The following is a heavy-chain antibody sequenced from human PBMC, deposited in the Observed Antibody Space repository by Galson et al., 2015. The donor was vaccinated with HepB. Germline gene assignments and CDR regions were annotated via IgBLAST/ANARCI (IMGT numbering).Heavy chain of an antibody. D-gene: IGHD2-21*01. CDR2: IFWDDIE. CDR1: GFSLGSNGVG. J-gene: IGHJ4*02. Sequence: PALVKPTQTLTLTCTFSGFSLGSNGVGVGWIRQPPGKTLEWLAIIFWDDIERYSPSLKSRLTVTKDTSKNQVVLTMTNMDPVDTATYYCVHRPQIDSLFDYWGQGTLVTVSS. V-gene: IGHV2-5*02. CDR3: VHRPQIDSLFDY.